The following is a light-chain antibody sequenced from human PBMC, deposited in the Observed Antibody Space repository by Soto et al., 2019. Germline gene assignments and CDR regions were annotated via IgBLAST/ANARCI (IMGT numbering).Light chain of an antibody. Sequence: EIVLTQSPGTLSLSPGERATLSCRASPSVSSSYLAWYQQKPGQAPRLLIYGASSMATGIPDRFSGSGSGTDFTLTISRLEPEDSAVYYCHQYGSLYTFGQGTKLEIK. CDR2: GAS. J-gene: IGKJ2*01. V-gene: IGKV3-20*01. CDR3: HQYGSLYT. CDR1: PSVSSSY.